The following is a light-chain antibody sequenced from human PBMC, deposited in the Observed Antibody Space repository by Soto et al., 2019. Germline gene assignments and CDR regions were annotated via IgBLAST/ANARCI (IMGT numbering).Light chain of an antibody. CDR1: SGHSSYA. Sequence: QLVLPQSPSASASLGASVNLTCTLSSGHSSYAIAWHQQQPEKGPRYLMKLNSDGSHSKGDGIPDRFSGSSSGAERYLTISSLQSEDEADYYCQTWGTGIQVFGGGTKLTVL. CDR3: QTWGTGIQV. CDR2: LNSDGSH. V-gene: IGLV4-69*01. J-gene: IGLJ2*01.